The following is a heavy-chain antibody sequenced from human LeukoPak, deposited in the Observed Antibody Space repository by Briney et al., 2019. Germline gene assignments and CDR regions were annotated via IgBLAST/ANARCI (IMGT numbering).Heavy chain of an antibody. Sequence: GGSLRLSCAASGFTLSNSWMFWVRQAPGKGLVWVSDINNDGSRTSYADSVKGRFTISRDGAKNTLFLQMYSLRAEDTAVYYCARGGLPGGFDYWGQGTLVTVSS. D-gene: IGHD7-27*01. CDR2: INNDGSRT. V-gene: IGHV3-74*01. CDR3: ARGGLPGGFDY. J-gene: IGHJ4*02. CDR1: GFTLSNSW.